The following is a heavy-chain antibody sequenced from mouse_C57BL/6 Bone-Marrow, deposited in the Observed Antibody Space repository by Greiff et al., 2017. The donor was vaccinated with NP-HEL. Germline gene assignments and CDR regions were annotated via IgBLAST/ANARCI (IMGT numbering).Heavy chain of an antibody. CDR3: ARGGPYYYGSSYDY. CDR2: INYDGSST. Sequence: EVKVVESEGGLVQPGSSMKLSCTASGFTFSDYYMAWVRQVPEKGLEWVANINYDGSSTYYLDSLKSRFIISRDNAKNILYLQMSSLKSEDTATYYCARGGPYYYGSSYDYWGQGTTLTVSS. J-gene: IGHJ2*01. D-gene: IGHD1-1*01. V-gene: IGHV5-16*01. CDR1: GFTFSDYY.